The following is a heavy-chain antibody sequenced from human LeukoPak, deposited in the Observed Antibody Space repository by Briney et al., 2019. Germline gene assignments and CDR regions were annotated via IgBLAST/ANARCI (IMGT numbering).Heavy chain of an antibody. V-gene: IGHV3-74*01. CDR3: AKDLSFIYYDSSGYDY. D-gene: IGHD3-22*01. CDR2: INSDGSST. Sequence: GGSLRLSCAASGFTFSSYWMHWVRQAPGKGLVWVSRINSDGSSTSYADSVKGRFTISRDNAKNTLYLQMNSLRAEDTAVCYCAKDLSFIYYDSSGYDYWGQGTLVTVSS. CDR1: GFTFSSYW. J-gene: IGHJ4*02.